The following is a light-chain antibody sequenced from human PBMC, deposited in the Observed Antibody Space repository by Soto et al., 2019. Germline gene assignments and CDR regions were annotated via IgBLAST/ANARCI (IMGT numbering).Light chain of an antibody. Sequence: DIEMTQSPSTLSAKVGDRVTITCRASQSISSWLAWYQQKPGKAPKLLIYKASSLESGVPSRFSGSGSGTEFTLTISSLQPDDFATYYCHQYNSYSRTFGQGTKV. J-gene: IGKJ1*01. CDR3: HQYNSYSRT. CDR2: KAS. V-gene: IGKV1-5*03. CDR1: QSISSW.